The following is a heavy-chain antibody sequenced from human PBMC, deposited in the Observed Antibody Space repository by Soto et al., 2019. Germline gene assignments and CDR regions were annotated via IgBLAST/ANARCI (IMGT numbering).Heavy chain of an antibody. V-gene: IGHV1-18*01. Sequence: ASVKVSCKASGYTFTSYGISWVRQAPGQGLEWMGWISAYNGNTNYAQKLQGRVTMTTDTSTSTAYMELRSLRSDDTAVYYCARDPPYRYCTNGVCPQYFQHWGQGTLVTVSS. J-gene: IGHJ1*01. CDR2: ISAYNGNT. CDR1: GYTFTSYG. D-gene: IGHD2-8*01. CDR3: ARDPPYRYCTNGVCPQYFQH.